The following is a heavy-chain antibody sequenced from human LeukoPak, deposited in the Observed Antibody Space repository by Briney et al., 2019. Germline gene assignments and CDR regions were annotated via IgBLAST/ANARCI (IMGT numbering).Heavy chain of an antibody. V-gene: IGHV4-4*07. D-gene: IGHD6-19*01. CDR1: GDSIHDYF. CDR3: ARGAAVALAAFDI. J-gene: IGHJ3*02. Sequence: SETLSPTCTVSGDSIHDYFWTWVRQPAGKGLEWIGRIYASGSTNYNPSLKSRVTMSVDTSKNQFSLELKSVTAADTAVYYCARGAAVALAAFDIWGQGTMVTVSS. CDR2: IYASGST.